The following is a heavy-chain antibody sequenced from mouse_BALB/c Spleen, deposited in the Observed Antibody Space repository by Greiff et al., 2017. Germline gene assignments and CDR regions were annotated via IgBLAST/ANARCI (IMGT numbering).Heavy chain of an antibody. Sequence: VQLQQSGPELVKTGASVKISCKASGYSFTGYYMHWVKQSHGKSLEWIGYIYPYNGGTGYNQKFKSKATLTVDNSSSTAYMELRSLTSEDSAVYYCARSGGLLFDYWGQGTTLTVSS. J-gene: IGHJ2*01. CDR2: IYPYNGGT. CDR1: GYSFTGYY. CDR3: ARSGGLLFDY. D-gene: IGHD1-1*01. V-gene: IGHV1S29*02.